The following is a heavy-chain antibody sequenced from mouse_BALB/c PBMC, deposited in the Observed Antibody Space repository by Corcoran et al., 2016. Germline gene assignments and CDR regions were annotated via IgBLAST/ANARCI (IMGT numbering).Heavy chain of an antibody. CDR3: ARYDYAVDY. J-gene: IGHJ4*01. CDR2: INPNYDRT. V-gene: IGHV1-18*01. Sequence: EVPLQQLGAEMLKPGASVKICCKTSGYTFTDYTMDWVKQSHGKCLEWVGDINPNYDRTSYNQKFKGKATLTVDKSSSTAYMELRSLTSEDTAGYYAARYDYAVDYWGQGTSVTVSS. CDR1: GYTFTDYT. D-gene: IGHD2-14*01.